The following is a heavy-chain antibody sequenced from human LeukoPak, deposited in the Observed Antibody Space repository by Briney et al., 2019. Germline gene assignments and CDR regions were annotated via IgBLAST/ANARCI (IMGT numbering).Heavy chain of an antibody. V-gene: IGHV1-18*01. D-gene: IGHD6-13*01. CDR1: GYTFTSYA. Sequence: GESLKISCKASGYTFTSYAINWVRQAPGQGLEWMGWISAYDGDTNFAQSFQGRVTMTTDTSTNTVYMELRSLISDDTAVYYCARDPLRSTWSTYYYTMDVWGQGTTVIVSS. CDR2: ISAYDGDT. CDR3: ARDPLRSTWSTYYYTMDV. J-gene: IGHJ6*02.